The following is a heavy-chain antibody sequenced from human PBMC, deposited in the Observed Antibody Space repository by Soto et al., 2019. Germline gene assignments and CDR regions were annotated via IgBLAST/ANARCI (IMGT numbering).Heavy chain of an antibody. V-gene: IGHV3-23*01. CDR1: GFTFSSYA. Sequence: EVQLLESGGGLVQPGGSLRLSCAASGFTFSSYAMSWVRQAPGKGLEWVSAISGSGGSTYYADSVKGRFTISRDNSKNTLYLQMTGLRAEDTAVYYCAKEREYSSSSYSAGYFQHWGQGTLVTVSS. CDR2: ISGSGGST. CDR3: AKEREYSSSSYSAGYFQH. J-gene: IGHJ1*01. D-gene: IGHD6-6*01.